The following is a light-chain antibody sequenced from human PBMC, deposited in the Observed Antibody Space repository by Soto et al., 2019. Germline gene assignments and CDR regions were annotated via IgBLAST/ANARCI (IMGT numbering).Light chain of an antibody. CDR2: GAS. CDR3: QLYGSSRWT. V-gene: IGKV3-20*01. Sequence: EVVLAQSPGILSLSPGERATLSCRASQTVGTTYLAWYQHKPGQAPRLLIYGASTRATGIPDRFSGSRSGTDFTPTISRLEPEDFAVYFCQLYGSSRWTFGQGTKVDIK. CDR1: QTVGTTY. J-gene: IGKJ1*01.